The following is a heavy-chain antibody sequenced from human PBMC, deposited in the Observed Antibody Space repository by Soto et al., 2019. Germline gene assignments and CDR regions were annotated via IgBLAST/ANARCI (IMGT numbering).Heavy chain of an antibody. CDR1: GFTFTSSS. D-gene: IGHD1-20*01. J-gene: IGHJ3*02. CDR2: IVVGSGNT. CDR3: ATYNWNQGDAFDI. Sequence: ASVNVSCKYSGFTFTSSSVQWGRQARGQRLEWMGWIVVGSGNTNYAQKFQERVTITRDMSTSTAYMELSSQRSEDTAVYYCATYNWNQGDAFDIWGQGTMVTVS. V-gene: IGHV1-58*01.